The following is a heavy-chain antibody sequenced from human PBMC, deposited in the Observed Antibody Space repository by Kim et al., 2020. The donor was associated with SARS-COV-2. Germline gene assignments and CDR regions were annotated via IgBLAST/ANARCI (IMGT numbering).Heavy chain of an antibody. D-gene: IGHD1-26*01. Sequence: GESLKISRKASGLTLKDYSMNWVRQAPGKGLEWVSSIGLSGSYTFYADSVKGRFTVSRDDAENSLNLQMNSLTAEDTGVYYCATEKGYSGGYLASWGQGT. J-gene: IGHJ4*02. CDR2: IGLSGSYT. CDR1: GLTLKDYS. V-gene: IGHV3-21*01. CDR3: ATEKGYSGGYLAS.